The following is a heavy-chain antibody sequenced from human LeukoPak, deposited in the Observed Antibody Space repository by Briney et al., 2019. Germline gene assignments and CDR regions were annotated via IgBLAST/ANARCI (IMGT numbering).Heavy chain of an antibody. CDR2: IKLDGSEN. CDR1: GFIFSNYW. D-gene: IGHD1-26*01. Sequence: GGSLRLSCATSGFIFSNYWMSWVSQAPGKGLEWVANIKLDGSENHCVDSVKGRFTISRDNAKNSLYLQMNSLRAEDTAVYYCARATKTYAFDIWGQGTMVTVSS. CDR3: ARATKTYAFDI. J-gene: IGHJ3*02. V-gene: IGHV3-7*04.